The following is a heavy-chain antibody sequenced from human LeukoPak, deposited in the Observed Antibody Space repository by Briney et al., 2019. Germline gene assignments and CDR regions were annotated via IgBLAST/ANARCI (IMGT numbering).Heavy chain of an antibody. CDR3: AKDNHNIAAAEGYYYYYYMDV. Sequence: GGSLRLSCAASGFTFSSYGMHGVRQAPGKGLEWVAVIWYDGSNKYYADSVKGRFTISRDNSKNTLYLQMNSLRAEDTAVYYCAKDNHNIAAAEGYYYYYYMDVWGKGTTVTVSS. V-gene: IGHV3-33*06. CDR2: IWYDGSNK. CDR1: GFTFSSYG. D-gene: IGHD6-13*01. J-gene: IGHJ6*03.